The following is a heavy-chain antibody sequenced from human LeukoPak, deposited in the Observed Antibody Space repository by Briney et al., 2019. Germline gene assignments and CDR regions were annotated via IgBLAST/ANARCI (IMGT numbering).Heavy chain of an antibody. D-gene: IGHD3-10*01. Sequence: SVKVSCKASGGTFSSYAISWVRQAPRQGLEWMGRIIPILGIANYAQKFQGRVTITADKSTSTAYMELSSLRSEDTAVYYCARDDMVRGVWGQGTLVTVSS. V-gene: IGHV1-69*04. CDR3: ARDDMVRGV. J-gene: IGHJ4*02. CDR2: IIPILGIA. CDR1: GGTFSSYA.